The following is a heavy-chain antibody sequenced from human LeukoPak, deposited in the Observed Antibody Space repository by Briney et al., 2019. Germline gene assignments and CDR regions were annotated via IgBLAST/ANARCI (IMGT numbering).Heavy chain of an antibody. Sequence: SETLSLTCTVSGGSISSGSYYWSWIRQPAGKGLEWIGRIYTSGSTNYNPSLKSRVTISVDTSKNQFSLKLSSVTAADTAVYYCARVTYYYDSSGYYFWFDPWGQGTLVTVSS. D-gene: IGHD3-22*01. CDR3: ARVTYYYDSSGYYFWFDP. V-gene: IGHV4-61*02. CDR1: GGSISSGSYY. J-gene: IGHJ5*02. CDR2: IYTSGST.